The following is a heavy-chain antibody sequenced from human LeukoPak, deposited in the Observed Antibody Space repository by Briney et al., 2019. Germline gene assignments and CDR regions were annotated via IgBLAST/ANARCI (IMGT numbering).Heavy chain of an antibody. J-gene: IGHJ4*02. CDR3: TTGVCSSTSCYVAY. Sequence: GGSLRLSCAASGFTFITYSMNWVRQAPGKGLEWVGRIKSKGTTDYAAPVKGRFTISRDDSKNTLSLHMNSLKTEDTAVYYCTTGVCSSTSCYVAYWGQGTLVTVSS. CDR2: IKSKGTT. CDR1: GFTFITYS. V-gene: IGHV3-15*01. D-gene: IGHD2-2*01.